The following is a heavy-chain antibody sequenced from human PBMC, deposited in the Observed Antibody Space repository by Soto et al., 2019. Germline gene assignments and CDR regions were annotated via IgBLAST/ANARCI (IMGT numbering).Heavy chain of an antibody. CDR2: IYYSGST. Sequence: SGTLSLTCTPPGSSIRGYYWSWIRQPPGKGLEWIGYIYYSGSTNYNPSLKSRVTISVDTSKNQFSLKLSSVTAADTAIYYCARDLWGYCGTNCYPLDVWGQGTTVT. V-gene: IGHV4-59*01. D-gene: IGHD2-21*02. CDR3: ARDLWGYCGTNCYPLDV. CDR1: GSSIRGYY. J-gene: IGHJ6*02.